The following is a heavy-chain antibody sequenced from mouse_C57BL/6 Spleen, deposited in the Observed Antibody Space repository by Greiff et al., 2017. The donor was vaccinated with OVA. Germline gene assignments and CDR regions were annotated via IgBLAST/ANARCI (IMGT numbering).Heavy chain of an antibody. CDR3: ARGSIYYAMDY. D-gene: IGHD2-3*01. V-gene: IGHV1-72*01. J-gene: IGHJ4*01. Sequence: QVQLQQPGAELVKPGASVKLSCKASGYTFTSYWLHWVKQRPGRGLEWIRRIDPNSGGTKYNEKFKSKATLTVDKPSSTAYMQLSSLTSEDSAVYYCARGSIYYAMDYWGQGTSVTVSS. CDR1: GYTFTSYW. CDR2: IDPNSGGT.